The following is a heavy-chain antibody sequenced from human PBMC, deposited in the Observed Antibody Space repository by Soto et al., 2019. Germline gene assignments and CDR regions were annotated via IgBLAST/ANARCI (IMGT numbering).Heavy chain of an antibody. CDR2: VYYSGAT. CDR1: GGSLTDHY. J-gene: IGHJ3*02. CDR3: ARGNDWKSSTFDI. Sequence: QVQLQESGSGLVKPSETLSLTCTVAGGSLTDHYWNWFRQYPGRGLQWIGYVYYSGATSYNPSLTSRVTVTVDTSTNQFSLNLRSVTAATTAVYFCARGNDWKSSTFDIWGQGTMVSVPS. V-gene: IGHV4-59*11. D-gene: IGHD2-21*01.